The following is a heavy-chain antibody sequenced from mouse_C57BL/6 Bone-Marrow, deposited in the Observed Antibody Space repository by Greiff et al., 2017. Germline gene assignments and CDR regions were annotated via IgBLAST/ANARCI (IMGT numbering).Heavy chain of an antibody. J-gene: IGHJ2*01. CDR3: AREEVFDY. CDR2: ISSGSSTI. Sequence: EVQLVESGGGLVKPGGSLKLSCAASGFTFSDYGMHWVRQAPEKGLEWVAYISSGSSTIYYADTVKGRFPISRDNAKNTLFLQMTSLRSEDTAMYYCAREEVFDYWGQGTTLTVSS. CDR1: GFTFSDYG. V-gene: IGHV5-17*01.